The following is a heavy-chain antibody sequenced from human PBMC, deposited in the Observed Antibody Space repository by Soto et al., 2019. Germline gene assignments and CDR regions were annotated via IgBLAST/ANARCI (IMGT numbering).Heavy chain of an antibody. CDR1: GFTFSSYG. V-gene: IGHV3-33*01. CDR3: AGDGGAMAGTLVY. D-gene: IGHD6-19*01. J-gene: IGHJ1*01. Sequence: QVQLVESGGGVVQPGRSLRLSCAASGFTFSSYGMHWVRQAPGKGLEWVAVIWYDGSNKYYADSVKGRFTISRDNFKNTLYLQMNSLRAEDTAVYYCAGDGGAMAGTLVYWGQGTLVTVSS. CDR2: IWYDGSNK.